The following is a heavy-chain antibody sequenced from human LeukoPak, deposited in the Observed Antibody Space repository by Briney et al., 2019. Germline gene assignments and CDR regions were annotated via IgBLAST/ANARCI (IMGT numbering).Heavy chain of an antibody. D-gene: IGHD6-19*01. CDR2: INSDGSST. CDR1: GFTFSGYW. J-gene: IGHJ4*02. CDR3: ARTFRQWLVGGIDY. Sequence: PGGSLRLSCAASGFTFSGYWMHWVRQAPGKGLVWVSRINSDGSSTSYADSVKGRFTISRDNAKNTLYLQMNSLRAEDTAVYYCARTFRQWLVGGIDYWGQGTLVTVSS. V-gene: IGHV3-74*01.